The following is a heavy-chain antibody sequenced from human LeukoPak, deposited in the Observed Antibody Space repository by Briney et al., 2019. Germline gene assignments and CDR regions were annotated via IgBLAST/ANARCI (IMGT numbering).Heavy chain of an antibody. V-gene: IGHV1-69*01. J-gene: IGHJ4*02. D-gene: IGHD4-17*01. CDR1: GGTFSSYA. CDR3: APLDPYGDYSLDY. CDR2: IIPIFGTA. Sequence: GASVKVSCKASGGTFSSYAISWVRQAPGQGLEWMGGIIPIFGTANYAQKFQGRVTITADGSTSTAYMELSSLRSEDTAVYYCAPLDPYGDYSLDYWGQGTLVTVSS.